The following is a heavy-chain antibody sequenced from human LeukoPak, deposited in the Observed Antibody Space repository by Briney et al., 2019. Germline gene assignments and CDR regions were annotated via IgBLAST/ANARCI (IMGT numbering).Heavy chain of an antibody. CDR3: ARADDYGDRESAFDI. J-gene: IGHJ3*02. V-gene: IGHV4-34*01. Sequence: SDTLSLTCAVYGGSFSGYYWSWIRQPPGKGLEWIGEINHSGSTNYNPSLKSRVTISVDTSKNQFSLKLSSVTAADTAVYYCARADDYGDRESAFDIWGQGTMVTVSS. D-gene: IGHD4-17*01. CDR1: GGSFSGYY. CDR2: INHSGST.